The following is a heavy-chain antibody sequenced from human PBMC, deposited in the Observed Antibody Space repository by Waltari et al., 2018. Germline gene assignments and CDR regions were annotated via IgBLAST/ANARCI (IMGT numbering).Heavy chain of an antibody. Sequence: QVQLVQSGAEVKKPGASVKVSCKVSGYTLTELSMHWVRQAPGKGLEWMGGFDPEDGETIYAQKFQGRVTMTEDTAVYYCASDTDSSGYYLYYYGMDVWGQGTTVTVSS. J-gene: IGHJ6*02. CDR3: V. CDR2: FDPEDGET. D-gene: IGHD3-22*01. V-gene: IGHV1-24*01. CDR1: GYTLTELS.